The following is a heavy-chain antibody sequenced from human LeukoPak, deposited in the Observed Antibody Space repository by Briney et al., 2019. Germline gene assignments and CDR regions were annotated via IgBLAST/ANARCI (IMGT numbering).Heavy chain of an antibody. Sequence: GGSLRLSCAASGFTFSSYAMHWVRQAPGKGREWVAVISYDGSNKYYADSVKGRFTISRDNSKNTLYLQMNSLRAEDTAVYYCARGWEGEYGQTWEADYWGQGTLVTVSS. D-gene: IGHD1-26*01. CDR2: ISYDGSNK. J-gene: IGHJ4*02. V-gene: IGHV3-30-3*01. CDR1: GFTFSSYA. CDR3: ARGWEGEYGQTWEADY.